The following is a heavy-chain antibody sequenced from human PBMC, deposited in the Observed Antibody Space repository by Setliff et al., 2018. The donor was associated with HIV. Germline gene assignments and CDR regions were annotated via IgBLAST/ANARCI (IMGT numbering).Heavy chain of an antibody. D-gene: IGHD6-19*01. CDR2: ISWDGGGT. Sequence: PGGSLRLSCAASGFTFDDYAMHWVRQAPGKGLEWVSPISWDGGGTYYADSVKGRFTISRDNSKNSLYLQMNSLRAEDTAFYYCAKGYRRSSGWPEYYYYALDVWGQGTTVTVSS. V-gene: IGHV3-43D*04. CDR3: AKGYRRSSGWPEYYYYALDV. CDR1: GFTFDDYA. J-gene: IGHJ6*02.